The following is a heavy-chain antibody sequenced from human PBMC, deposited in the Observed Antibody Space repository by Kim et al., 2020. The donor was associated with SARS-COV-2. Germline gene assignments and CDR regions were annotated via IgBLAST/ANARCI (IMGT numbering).Heavy chain of an antibody. Sequence: GGSLRLSCAASGFTVSSNYMSWVRQAPGKGLEWVSVIYSGGSTYYADSVKGRFTISRDNSKNTLYLQMNSLRAEDTAVYYCARGPGYSRGFLVIWGQGTMVTVSS. V-gene: IGHV3-53*01. CDR3: ARGPGYSRGFLVI. CDR1: GFTVSSNY. CDR2: IYSGGST. J-gene: IGHJ3*02. D-gene: IGHD6-19*01.